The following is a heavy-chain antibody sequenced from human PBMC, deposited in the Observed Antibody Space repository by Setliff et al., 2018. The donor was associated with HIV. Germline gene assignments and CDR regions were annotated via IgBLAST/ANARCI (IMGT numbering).Heavy chain of an antibody. D-gene: IGHD3-3*01. V-gene: IGHV4-59*01. CDR1: GGSISSYY. J-gene: IGHJ4*02. CDR2: IYIYNSGST. Sequence: SETLSLTCTVSGGSISSYYWSWIRQPPGKGLEWTGYIYIYNSGSTNYNPSLTSRVTISVDTSRNQFSLKLTSVTAADTAIYYCARGVNFDYWGQGTQVTVSS. CDR3: ARGVNFDY.